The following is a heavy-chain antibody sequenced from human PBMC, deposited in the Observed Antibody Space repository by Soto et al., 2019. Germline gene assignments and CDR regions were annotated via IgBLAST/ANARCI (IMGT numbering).Heavy chain of an antibody. CDR1: GFTFSTHA. CDR3: AKRLPFYFDY. J-gene: IGHJ4*02. CDR2: ITSGSGAT. D-gene: IGHD4-17*01. Sequence: AGSLRLSCGASGFTFSTHAMAWVRQTPGKGLEWVSSITSGSGATHYADSVKGRFSISRDNSKNTLFLKMNSLRAEDTAIYFCAKRLPFYFDYWGQGTLVTVSS. V-gene: IGHV3-23*01.